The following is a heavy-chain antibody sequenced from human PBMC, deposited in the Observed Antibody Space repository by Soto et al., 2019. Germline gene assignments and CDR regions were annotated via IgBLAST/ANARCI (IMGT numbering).Heavy chain of an antibody. J-gene: IGHJ4*02. D-gene: IGHD5-18*01. CDR3: ARDVLRGYSYGSGFDY. V-gene: IGHV3-30-3*01. Sequence: GGSLRLSCAASGFTFSSYAMHWVRQAPGKGLEWVAVISYDGSNKYYADSVKGRFTISRDNSKNTLYLQMNSLRAEDTAVYYCARDVLRGYSYGSGFDYWGQGTLVTVSS. CDR1: GFTFSSYA. CDR2: ISYDGSNK.